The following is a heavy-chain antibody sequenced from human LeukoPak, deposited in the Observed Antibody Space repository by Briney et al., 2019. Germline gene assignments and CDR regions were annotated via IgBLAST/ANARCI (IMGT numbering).Heavy chain of an antibody. J-gene: IGHJ4*02. CDR1: GGSFSGYY. Sequence: SETLSLTCAVSGGSFSGYYWSWARHPPAKGLEWMGEITHSGSTNYNPSLKRRVTITVDTSKNQFSLKLSSVTAADTAVYYCARGAGIHYYDSSGYYHDYWGQGTLVTVSS. CDR3: ARGAGIHYYDSSGYYHDY. CDR2: ITHSGST. D-gene: IGHD3-22*01. V-gene: IGHV4-34*01.